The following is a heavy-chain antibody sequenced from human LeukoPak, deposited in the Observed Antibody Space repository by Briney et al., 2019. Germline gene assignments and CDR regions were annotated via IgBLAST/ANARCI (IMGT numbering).Heavy chain of an antibody. J-gene: IGHJ5*02. D-gene: IGHD6-13*01. CDR3: ARGTYSSSRTSDWFDP. V-gene: IGHV1-46*01. CDR1: GYTFTSYY. CDR2: INPSGGST. Sequence: ASVKVSCKASGYTFTSYYMHWVRQAPGQGLEWMGIINPSGGSTSYAQKFQGRVTMTRDTSTSTVYMELSSLRSEDTAVYYCARGTYSSSRTSDWFDPWGQGTLVTVSS.